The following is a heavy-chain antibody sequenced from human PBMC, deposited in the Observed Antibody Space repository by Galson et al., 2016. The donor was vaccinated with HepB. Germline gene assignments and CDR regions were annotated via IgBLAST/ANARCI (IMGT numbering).Heavy chain of an antibody. Sequence: SETLSLTCAVYGGSFSGYYWSWIRQPPGKGLEWIGEINHSGSTNYNPSLKTRVTISMDTSKNQFSLKLSSVTAADTAIYYCARVMMVAGMFDSWGQGTLVTVSS. V-gene: IGHV4-34*01. D-gene: IGHD6-19*01. CDR1: GGSFSGYY. J-gene: IGHJ4*02. CDR3: ARVMMVAGMFDS. CDR2: INHSGST.